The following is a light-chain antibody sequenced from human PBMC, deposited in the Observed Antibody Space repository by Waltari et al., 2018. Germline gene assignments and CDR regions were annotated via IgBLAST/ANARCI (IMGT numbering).Light chain of an antibody. CDR3: QQSYSTLRT. Sequence: DILMTQSPSSLSASVGDRVSITCRTSQSISIYLNWYQQKPGKAPKLLIYAASSLQSGVPSRFSGGGSGTDFTLTISSLQPEDFATYYCQQSYSTLRTFGQGTRVEIK. J-gene: IGKJ1*01. CDR1: QSISIY. V-gene: IGKV1-39*01. CDR2: AAS.